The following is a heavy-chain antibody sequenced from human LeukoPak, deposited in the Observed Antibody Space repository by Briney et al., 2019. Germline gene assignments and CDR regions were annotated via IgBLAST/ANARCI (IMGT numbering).Heavy chain of an antibody. CDR3: ASSVGATLVPHDAFDI. Sequence: SETLSLTCTVSGGSISSYYWSWIRQPPGKGLEWLGYIYYSGSTNYNPSLKSRVTISVDTSKNQFSLKLSSVTAADTAVYYCASSVGATLVPHDAFDIWGQGTMVTVSS. CDR1: GGSISSYY. D-gene: IGHD1-26*01. J-gene: IGHJ3*02. V-gene: IGHV4-59*08. CDR2: IYYSGST.